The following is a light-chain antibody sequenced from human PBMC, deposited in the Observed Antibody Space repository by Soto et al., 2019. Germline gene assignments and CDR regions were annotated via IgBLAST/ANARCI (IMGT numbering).Light chain of an antibody. V-gene: IGKV3-20*01. CDR3: QQYGSSPT. CDR2: GAS. CDR1: QSVSSGY. J-gene: IGKJ5*01. Sequence: EIVLTQSPGTLSLSPGETGTLSCRASQSVSSGYLAWYQQKPGQAPRLLIYGASSRATGIPDRFSGSGSGTESTLTISRLEPEDFVVYYCQQYGSSPTFGQGTRLEIK.